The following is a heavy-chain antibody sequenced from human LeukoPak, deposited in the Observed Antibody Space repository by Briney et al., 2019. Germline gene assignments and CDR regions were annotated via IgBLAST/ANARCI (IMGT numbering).Heavy chain of an antibody. CDR3: AKGRGSTVVTRGYAFDI. D-gene: IGHD4-23*01. CDR1: GFTFSSYA. V-gene: IGHV3-23*01. Sequence: PGGSLRLSCAASGFTFSSYAMSWVRQAPRKGLEWVSAISGSGGSTYYADSVKGRFTISRDNSKNTLYLQMNSLRAEDTAVYYCAKGRGSTVVTRGYAFDIWGQGTMVTVSS. CDR2: ISGSGGST. J-gene: IGHJ3*02.